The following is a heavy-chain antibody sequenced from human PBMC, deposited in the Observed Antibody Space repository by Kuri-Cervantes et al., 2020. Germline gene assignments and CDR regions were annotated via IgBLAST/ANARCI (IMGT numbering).Heavy chain of an antibody. V-gene: IGHV1-18*01. CDR3: ASGYGSGSYHYYGMDV. J-gene: IGHJ6*02. CDR2: ISAYNGNT. CDR1: GYTFTSYG. Sequence: ASVKVSCKASGYTFTSYGISWVRQAPGQGLGWMGWISAYNGNTNYAQKLQGRVTMATDTSTSTAYMELRSLRSDDTAVYYCASGYGSGSYHYYGMDVWGQGTTVTVSS. D-gene: IGHD3-10*01.